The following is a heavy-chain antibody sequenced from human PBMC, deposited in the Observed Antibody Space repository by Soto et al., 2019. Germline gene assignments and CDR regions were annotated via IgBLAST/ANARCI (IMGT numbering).Heavy chain of an antibody. J-gene: IGHJ6*02. CDR2: IIPIFGTA. CDR1: GGTFISYA. V-gene: IGHV1-69*13. D-gene: IGHD2-15*01. Sequence: SVKVSCKASGGTFISYAISWVRQAPGQGLEWMGGIIPIFGTANYAQKFQGRVTITADESTSTAYMELSSLRSEDTAVYYCAREVVVVVAATPGYYYYGMDVWGQGTTVTVSS. CDR3: AREVVVVVAATPGYYYYGMDV.